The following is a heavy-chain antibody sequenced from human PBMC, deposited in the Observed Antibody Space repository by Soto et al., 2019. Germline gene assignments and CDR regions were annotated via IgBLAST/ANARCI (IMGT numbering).Heavy chain of an antibody. J-gene: IGHJ4*02. CDR1: GGSISSGGYS. D-gene: IGHD5-12*01. V-gene: IGHV4-30-2*01. CDR3: AAGGGLPRYY. Sequence: QLQLQESGSGLVKPSQTLSLTCAVSGGSISSGGYSWSWIRQPPGKGLEWIGYIYHSGSTYYNPALKSRVTISVDRSKNQVSLKLSSVTAAATAVYYCAAGGGLPRYYWGQGTLVTVSS. CDR2: IYHSGST.